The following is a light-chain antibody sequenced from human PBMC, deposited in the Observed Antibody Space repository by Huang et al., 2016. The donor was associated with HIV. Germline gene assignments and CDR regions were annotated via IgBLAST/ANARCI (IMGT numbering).Light chain of an antibody. J-gene: IGKJ1*01. CDR2: SAS. Sequence: DIQMTQSPSSLSASVGDRVTIACRASQSIRKFLNWYQQKPGEAPKLMLHSASSLQSGVPSRFSGSGSGTDFTLTITSLQPEAFATYYCQHTDNIPRTFGQGTKVVIK. V-gene: IGKV1-39*01. CDR1: QSIRKF. CDR3: QHTDNIPRT.